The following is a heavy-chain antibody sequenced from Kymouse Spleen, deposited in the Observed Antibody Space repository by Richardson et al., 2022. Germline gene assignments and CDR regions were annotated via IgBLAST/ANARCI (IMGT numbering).Heavy chain of an antibody. CDR3: ARKGGIAVAAPL*L. D-gene: IGHD6-19*01. CDR1: GFTFSSYS. J-gene: IGHJ4*02. Sequence: EVQLVESGGGLVKPGGSLRLSCAASGFTFSSYSMNWVRQAPGKGLEWVSSISSSSSYIYYADSVKGRFTISRDNAKNSLYLQMNSLRAEDTAVYYCARKGGIAVAAPL*LLGPGNPGHRLL. V-gene: IGHV3-21*03. CDR2: ISSSSSYI.